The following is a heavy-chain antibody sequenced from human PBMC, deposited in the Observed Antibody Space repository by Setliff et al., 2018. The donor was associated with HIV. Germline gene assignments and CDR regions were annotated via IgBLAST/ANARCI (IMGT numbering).Heavy chain of an antibody. CDR1: GFTFNNYA. D-gene: IGHD3-10*01. CDR3: ARKLRPGHGVDV. CDR2: ISDGGGGT. V-gene: IGHV3-23*01. Sequence: GGSLRLSCAASGFTFNNYAMIWVRQAPGKGLEWVSAISDGGGGTDYADSVKGRFTISRDNSRNTLYLQMNSLRAEDTAIYYCARKLRPGHGVDVWGQGTTVTVSS. J-gene: IGHJ6*02.